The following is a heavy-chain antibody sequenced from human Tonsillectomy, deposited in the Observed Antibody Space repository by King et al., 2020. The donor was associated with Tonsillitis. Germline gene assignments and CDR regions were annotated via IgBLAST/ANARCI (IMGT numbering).Heavy chain of an antibody. CDR3: SRVRESVAAPGTLAFDV. Sequence: QLVQSGAEVKKPGASVKVSCTASGYTFTNYFIHWVRQAPGQGIEWMAIINPSGGTISYAQRFQGRLTMTSDTSTSTVYMELSSLRSEDTAVYYCSRVRESVAAPGTLAFDVRGQGTVVTVSS. CDR2: INPSGGTI. V-gene: IGHV1-46*01. CDR1: GYTFTNYF. J-gene: IGHJ3*01. D-gene: IGHD6-13*01.